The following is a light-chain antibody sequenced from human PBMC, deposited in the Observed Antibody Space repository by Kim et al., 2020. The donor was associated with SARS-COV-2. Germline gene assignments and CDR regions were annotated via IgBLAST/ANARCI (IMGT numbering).Light chain of an antibody. CDR2: QDT. Sequence: SYELTQPPSVSVSPGQTASITCSGDKLGAKYACWYQQKPGQSPVLVIYQDTKRPSGIPERFSGSNSGNTATLTISGTQAMDEADYYCQTWDSITAVFGGG. V-gene: IGLV3-1*01. CDR1: KLGAKY. J-gene: IGLJ2*01. CDR3: QTWDSITAV.